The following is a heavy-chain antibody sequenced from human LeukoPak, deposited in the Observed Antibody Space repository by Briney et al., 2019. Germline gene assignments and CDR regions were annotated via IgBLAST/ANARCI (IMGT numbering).Heavy chain of an antibody. Sequence: GGSLRLSCAASGFTFSSYAMSWVREAPGKGLECVSAIIGSGGSPYYADSVKGRFTISRDNSKNTLYLQMNSLRAEDTAVYYCAKDQGIYDFWSGYYLAYDYWGQGTLVTVSS. CDR2: IIGSGGSP. V-gene: IGHV3-23*01. CDR1: GFTFSSYA. CDR3: AKDQGIYDFWSGYYLAYDY. D-gene: IGHD3-3*01. J-gene: IGHJ4*02.